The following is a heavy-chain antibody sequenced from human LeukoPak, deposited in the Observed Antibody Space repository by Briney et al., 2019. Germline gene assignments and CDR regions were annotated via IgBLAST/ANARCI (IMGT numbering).Heavy chain of an antibody. V-gene: IGHV1-18*01. J-gene: IGHJ6*02. D-gene: IGHD6-19*01. CDR3: ARGSRFLSGWGYYYYCMDV. CDR1: GYTFTSYG. CDR2: ISAYNGNT. Sequence: ASVTVSFMASGYTFTSYGISWVRQAPGQGGEGMGWISAYNGNTNYAQKLQGRVTMTTDTSTSTAYMELRSLRSDDTAVYYCARGSRFLSGWGYYYYCMDVWGQGTLVTVSS.